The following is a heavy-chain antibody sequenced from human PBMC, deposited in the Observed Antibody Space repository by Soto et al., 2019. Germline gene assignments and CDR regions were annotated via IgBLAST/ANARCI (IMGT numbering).Heavy chain of an antibody. CDR3: AREVLGYDILTGYANTFDI. J-gene: IGHJ3*02. CDR1: GGSFSGYY. V-gene: IGHV4-59*01. Sequence: SETLSLTCAVYGGSFSGYYWSWIRQPPGKGLEWIGYVYNSGSTDYNPSLKSRVSISLDTSKSQFSLKLSSVTAADTAVYYCAREVLGYDILTGYANTFDIWGQGTMVTVSS. D-gene: IGHD3-9*01. CDR2: VYNSGST.